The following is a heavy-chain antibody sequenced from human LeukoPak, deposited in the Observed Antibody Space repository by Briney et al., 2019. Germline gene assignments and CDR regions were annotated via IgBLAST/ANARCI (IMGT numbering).Heavy chain of an antibody. V-gene: IGHV1-8*01. CDR3: TRGSTGRRDN. Sequence: ASVKVSCKASGYTFTSCDINWVRQATGQGLEWMGWMNPNSGNTGYGQSFQGRITMTRDISIGTAYMELSNLTSEDTAIYYCTRGSTGRRDNWGQGTLVTVSA. J-gene: IGHJ4*02. CDR1: GYTFTSCD. CDR2: MNPNSGNT. D-gene: IGHD1-1*01.